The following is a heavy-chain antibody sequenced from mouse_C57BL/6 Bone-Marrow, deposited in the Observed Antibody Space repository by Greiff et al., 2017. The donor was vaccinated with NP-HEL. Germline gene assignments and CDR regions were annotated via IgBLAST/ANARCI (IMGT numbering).Heavy chain of an antibody. J-gene: IGHJ4*01. Sequence: VKLQESGAELVRPGASVTLSCKASGYTFTDYEMHWVKQTPVHGLEWIGAIDPETGGTAYNQKFKGKAILTADKSSSTAYMELRSLTSEDSAVYYCTRSSMVTTWDAMDYWGQGTSVTVSS. CDR3: TRSSMVTTWDAMDY. V-gene: IGHV1-15*01. CDR1: GYTFTDYE. D-gene: IGHD2-2*01. CDR2: IDPETGGT.